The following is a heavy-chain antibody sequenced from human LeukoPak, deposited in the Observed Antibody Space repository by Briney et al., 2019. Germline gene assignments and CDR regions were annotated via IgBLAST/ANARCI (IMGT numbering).Heavy chain of an antibody. J-gene: IGHJ4*02. CDR2: ISSSSSYI. CDR1: GFTFSSYG. CDR3: ASARNPVV. V-gene: IGHV3-21*01. Sequence: GGSLRLSCAASGFTFSSYGMHWVRQAPGKGLEWVSSISSSSSYIYYADSVKGRFTISRDNAKNSLYLQMNSLRAEDTAVYYCASARNPVVWGQGTLVTVSS.